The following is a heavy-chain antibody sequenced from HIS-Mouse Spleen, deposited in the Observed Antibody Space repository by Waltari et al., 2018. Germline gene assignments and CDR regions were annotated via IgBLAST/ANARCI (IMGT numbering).Heavy chain of an antibody. V-gene: IGHV1-69*04. J-gene: IGHJ5*02. CDR2: IIPILGIA. CDR1: GGTFSSYA. Sequence: QVQLVQSGAEVKKPGYSVKVSCKASGGTFSSYAISWVRTAPGQGLEWMGRIIPILGIANYAQKFQGRVTITADKSTSTAYMELSSLRSEDTAVYYCARDLVLAAGTGYSWFDPWGQGTLVTVSS. CDR3: ARDLVLAAGTGYSWFDP. D-gene: IGHD6-13*01.